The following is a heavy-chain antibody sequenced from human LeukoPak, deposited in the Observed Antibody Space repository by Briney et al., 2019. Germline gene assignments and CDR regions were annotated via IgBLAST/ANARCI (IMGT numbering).Heavy chain of an antibody. CDR3: ARGGDLDYDILTGYYNVMYNWFDP. CDR1: GYTFTTYG. D-gene: IGHD3-9*01. V-gene: IGHV1-18*01. J-gene: IGHJ5*02. Sequence: GAAVKVSCKASGYTFTTYGVTWVRQAPGQGLEWMGWISPYNGDTNYAQNLQGRVTLTTDTSTSTAYMELRSLRSDDTAVYYCARGGDLDYDILTGYYNVMYNWFDPWGQGTLVTVSS. CDR2: ISPYNGDT.